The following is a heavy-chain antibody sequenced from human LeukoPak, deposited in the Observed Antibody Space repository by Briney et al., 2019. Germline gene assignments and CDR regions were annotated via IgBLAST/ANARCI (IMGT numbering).Heavy chain of an antibody. CDR3: ARDLGDYDSSGFDY. CDR1: GYSISSGYY. Sequence: SETLSLTCAVSGYSISSGYYWGWIRQPPGKGLEWIGSIYHSGSTYYNPSLKSRVTISVDTSKNQFSLKLSSVTAADTAVYYCARDLGDYDSSGFDYWGQGTLVTVSS. D-gene: IGHD3-22*01. V-gene: IGHV4-38-2*02. J-gene: IGHJ4*02. CDR2: IYHSGST.